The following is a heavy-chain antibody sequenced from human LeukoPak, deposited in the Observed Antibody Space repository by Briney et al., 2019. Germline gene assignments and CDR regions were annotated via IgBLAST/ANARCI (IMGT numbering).Heavy chain of an antibody. J-gene: IGHJ3*02. CDR3: ARPLGPGDAFDI. V-gene: IGHV4-61*05. Sequence: PSETLSLTCTVSGGSISISSDYWGWIRQPPGKGLEWIGYIYDIGSTNYNPSLKSRVTISVDTSKNQFSLKLSSVTAADTAVYYCARPLGPGDAFDIWGQGTMVTVSS. D-gene: IGHD1-26*01. CDR1: GGSISISSDY. CDR2: IYDIGST.